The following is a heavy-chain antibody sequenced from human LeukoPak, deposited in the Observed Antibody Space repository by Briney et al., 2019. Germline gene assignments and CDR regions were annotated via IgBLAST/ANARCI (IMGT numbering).Heavy chain of an antibody. CDR1: GFTFSNAW. CDR2: ISGSGGST. D-gene: IGHD6-19*01. Sequence: PGGSLRLSCAAFGFTFSNAWMTWVRQAPGKGLEWVSAISGSGGSTYYADSVKGRFTISRDNSKNTVYLQMNSLRAEDTAVYYCAKDASSGWPNWFDPWGQGTLVTVSS. V-gene: IGHV3-23*01. J-gene: IGHJ5*02. CDR3: AKDASSGWPNWFDP.